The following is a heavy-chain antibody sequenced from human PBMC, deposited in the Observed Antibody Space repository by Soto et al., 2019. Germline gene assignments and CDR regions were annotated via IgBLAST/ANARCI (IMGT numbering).Heavy chain of an antibody. Sequence: GSLRLSWAASGFTFSNAWMNWVRQAPGKGLEWVGRIKSKADGGATDYAAPVKGRFTISRDDSKNTLYLQMNSLKSEDTAVYYCTTLTMIEVHNDSLGHGTLVTVS. V-gene: IGHV3-15*01. CDR3: TTLTMIEVHNDS. D-gene: IGHD3-22*01. CDR2: IKSKADGGAT. J-gene: IGHJ5*01. CDR1: GFTFSNAW.